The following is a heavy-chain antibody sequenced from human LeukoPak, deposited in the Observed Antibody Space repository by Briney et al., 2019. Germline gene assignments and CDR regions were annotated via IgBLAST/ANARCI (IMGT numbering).Heavy chain of an antibody. J-gene: IGHJ6*03. CDR2: INWNGGST. Sequence: GGSLRLSCAASGVTFDDYGMSWVRQAPGKGLEWVSGINWNGGSTGYADSVKGRFTISRDNAKNSLYLQMNSLRAEDTALYYCARRGSTVTDYYYYMDVWGKGTTVTVSS. CDR3: ARRGSTVTDYYYYMDV. V-gene: IGHV3-20*04. D-gene: IGHD4-17*01. CDR1: GVTFDDYG.